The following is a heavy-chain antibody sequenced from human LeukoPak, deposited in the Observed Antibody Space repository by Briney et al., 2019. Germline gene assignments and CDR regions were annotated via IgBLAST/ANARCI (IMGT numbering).Heavy chain of an antibody. CDR1: GDSISSGGYS. Sequence: SETLSLTCAVSGDSISSGGYSWSWIRQPPGKGLEWIGYIYHSGSTYYNPSLKSRVTISVDRSKNQFSLKLSSVTAADTAVYYCARGGDYGDYVDYWGQGTLVTVSS. J-gene: IGHJ4*02. CDR3: ARGGDYGDYVDY. D-gene: IGHD4-17*01. V-gene: IGHV4-30-2*01. CDR2: IYHSGST.